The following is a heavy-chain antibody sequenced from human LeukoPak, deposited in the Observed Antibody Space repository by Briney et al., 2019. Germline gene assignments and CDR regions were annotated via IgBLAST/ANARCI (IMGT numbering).Heavy chain of an antibody. D-gene: IGHD1-7*01. CDR2: IGVYNGNT. Sequence: ASVTVSFTASGYTFTTYGITWVRQAPGQGLERMGWIGVYNGNTNYAQNLQGRVTMTADTSTSTAYMELRSPRSDDTAVYYCARGPKWNYDYWGQGTLVTVSS. CDR3: ARGPKWNYDY. V-gene: IGHV1-18*01. J-gene: IGHJ4*02. CDR1: GYTFTTYG.